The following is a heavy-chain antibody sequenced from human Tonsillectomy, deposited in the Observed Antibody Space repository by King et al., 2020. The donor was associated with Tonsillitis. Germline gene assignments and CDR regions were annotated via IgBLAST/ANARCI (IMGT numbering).Heavy chain of an antibody. D-gene: IGHD3-10*01. J-gene: IGHJ3*02. CDR1: GGSVSSGAYY. V-gene: IGHV4-31*03. CDR3: ARAIYYSGSGTYYKNAFDI. Sequence: PLQESGPGLVKPSQTLSLTCTVSGGSVSSGAYYWSWIRQHPGKGLEYIGYIYYTGTTYYNPSLKSRVTMSVDMSENQFSLKLSSVTAADMAVYYCARAIYYSGSGTYYKNAFDIWGQGTMVTVSS. CDR2: IYYTGTT.